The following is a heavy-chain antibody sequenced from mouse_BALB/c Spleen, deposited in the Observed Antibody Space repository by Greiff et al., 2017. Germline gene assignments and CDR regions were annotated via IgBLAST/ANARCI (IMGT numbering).Heavy chain of an antibody. CDR3: ARGANPAWFAY. J-gene: IGHJ3*01. CDR1: GFTFSSFG. Sequence: VKLVESGGGLVQPGGSRKLSCAASGFTFSSFGMHWVRQAPEKGLEWVAYISSGSSTIYYADTVKGRFTISRDNPKNTLFLQMTSLRSEDTAMYYCARGANPAWFAYWGQGTLVTVSA. D-gene: IGHD3-1*01. CDR2: ISSGSSTI. V-gene: IGHV5-17*02.